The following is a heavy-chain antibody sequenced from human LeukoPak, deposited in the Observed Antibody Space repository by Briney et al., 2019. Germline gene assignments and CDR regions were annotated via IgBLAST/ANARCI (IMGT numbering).Heavy chain of an antibody. J-gene: IGHJ3*02. CDR3: ASAAGAFDN. CDR2: IWSDGTNK. V-gene: IGHV3-33*08. D-gene: IGHD6-13*01. CDR1: GLTFSAYG. Sequence: GTSLRLSCAASGLTFSAYGMHWVPQAPGRGLEWVAVIWSDGTNKYYAESVRGRFTISRDNSKNTLYLQMNTLIIEDTAVYYCASAAGAFDNWGQGTMITVSS.